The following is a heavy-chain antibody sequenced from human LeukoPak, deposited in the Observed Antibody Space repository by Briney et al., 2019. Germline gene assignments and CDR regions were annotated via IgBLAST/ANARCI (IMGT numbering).Heavy chain of an antibody. V-gene: IGHV3-66*02. CDR3: AGYYDSSGYYHFDY. D-gene: IGHD3-22*01. CDR1: GFTVSSNY. CDR2: IYSGGST. J-gene: IGHJ4*02. Sequence: GGSLRLSCAASGFTVSSNYMSWVRQAPGKGLEWVSVIYSGGSTYYADSVKGRFTISRDNSKNTLYLQMNSLRAEDTAVYYCAGYYDSSGYYHFDYWGQGTLVTVSS.